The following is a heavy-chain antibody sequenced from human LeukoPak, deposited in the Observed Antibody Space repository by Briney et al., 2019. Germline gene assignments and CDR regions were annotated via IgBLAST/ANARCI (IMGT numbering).Heavy chain of an antibody. J-gene: IGHJ4*02. V-gene: IGHV1-2*02. CDR2: INPNSGGT. D-gene: IGHD2-15*01. CDR1: GYTFTGYY. CDR3: ARHIPDWGYSLDY. Sequence: ASVKVSCKASGYTFTGYYMHWVRQAPGQGLEWMGWINPNSGGTNYALKFQGRVTMTRDTSISTAYMELSRLRSDDTAVYYCARHIPDWGYSLDYWGQGTLVTVSS.